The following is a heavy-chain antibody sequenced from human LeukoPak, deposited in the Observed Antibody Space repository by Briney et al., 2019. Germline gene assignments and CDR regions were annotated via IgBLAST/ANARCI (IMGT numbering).Heavy chain of an antibody. V-gene: IGHV4-59*11. J-gene: IGHJ6*04. CDR1: GGSISSHY. CDR3: ARDLDV. Sequence: SETLSLTCTVSGGSISSHYWSWIRQPPGKGLEWIGYIYYSGSTNYNPSLTSRVTISVDTSKNQFSLKLSSVTAADTAVYYCARDLDVWGKGTTVTVSS. CDR2: IYYSGST.